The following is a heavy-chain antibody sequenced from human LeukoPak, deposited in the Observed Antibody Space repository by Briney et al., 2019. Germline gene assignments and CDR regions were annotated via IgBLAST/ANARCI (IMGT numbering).Heavy chain of an antibody. CDR1: GFTFSSYA. CDR3: AKQKGYCSGGSCYYSDY. CDR2: LSGSGAST. Sequence: PGGSLTLSCAASGFTFSSYAMSWVRQAPGKGLEWVSTLSGSGASTSYADSVKGRFNISRDNSKNTLYLQMNSLRAEDTARYYCAKQKGYCSGGSCYYSDYWGQGTLVTVSS. D-gene: IGHD2-15*01. J-gene: IGHJ4*02. V-gene: IGHV3-23*01.